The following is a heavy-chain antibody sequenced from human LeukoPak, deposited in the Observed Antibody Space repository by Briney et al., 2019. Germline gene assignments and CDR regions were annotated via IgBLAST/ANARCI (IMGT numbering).Heavy chain of an antibody. D-gene: IGHD2-2*01. J-gene: IGHJ4*02. CDR2: IDTSGGAT. CDR1: GYTFTAYY. V-gene: IGHV1-2*02. Sequence: ASVTVSCKASGYTFTAYYIHWVRQAPGQGLEWMGWIDTSGGATKYAQKFQGRVTITRDASIATAYMELTSLVSDDTAIYYCASEAHCSSNRCYVQRVGSWGQGTLVTVSS. CDR3: ASEAHCSSNRCYVQRVGS.